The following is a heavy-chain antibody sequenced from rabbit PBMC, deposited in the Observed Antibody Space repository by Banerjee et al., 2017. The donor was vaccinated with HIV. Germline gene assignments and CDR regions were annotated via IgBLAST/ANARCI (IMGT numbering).Heavy chain of an antibody. Sequence: QSLEESGGDLVQPEGSLALTCKASGFTISSNYYMCWVRQAPGKGLEWIGCIYGGGSGNTYYASWAKGRFTISKTSSTTVALQMTSLTAADTATYFCARRDDGYGSVANAPFNLWGPGTLVTVS. V-gene: IGHV1S40*01. D-gene: IGHD6-1*01. CDR3: ARRDDGYGSVANAPFNL. CDR1: GFTISSNYY. CDR2: IYGGGSGNT. J-gene: IGHJ4*01.